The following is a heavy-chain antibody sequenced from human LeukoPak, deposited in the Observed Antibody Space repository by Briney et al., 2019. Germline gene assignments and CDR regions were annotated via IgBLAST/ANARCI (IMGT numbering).Heavy chain of an antibody. J-gene: IGHJ4*02. V-gene: IGHV3-23*01. Sequence: GGSLRLSCVASGFTFSSYHMTWVRQAPGKGLEWVSAISGSGGSTYYADSVKGRFTISRDNSKNTLYLQMNNLRAEDTAVYYCAKPTIVRGVIWGQGTLVTVSS. CDR3: AKPTIVRGVI. CDR1: GFTFSSYH. CDR2: ISGSGGST. D-gene: IGHD3-10*01.